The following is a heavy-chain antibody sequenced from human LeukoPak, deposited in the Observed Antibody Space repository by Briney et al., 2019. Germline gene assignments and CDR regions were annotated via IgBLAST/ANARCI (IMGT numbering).Heavy chain of an antibody. J-gene: IGHJ4*02. D-gene: IGHD3-16*01. V-gene: IGHV3-53*01. CDR2: IYSGGST. Sequence: GGSLGLSCAASGFTVISNYMSWVRRAPGKGLEWVSVIYSGGSTYYADSVKGRFTISRDNSENTVYLQLNSLTAEDTAIYYCAKSFAGGIAISFDFWGQGTLVTVSS. CDR3: AKSFAGGIAISFDF. CDR1: GFTVISNY.